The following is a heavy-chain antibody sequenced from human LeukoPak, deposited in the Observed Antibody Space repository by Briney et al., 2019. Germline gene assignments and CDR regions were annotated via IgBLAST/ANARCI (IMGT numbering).Heavy chain of an antibody. CDR1: GFTFSSYW. CDR3: ARRAQGYSTSLDAFDI. J-gene: IGHJ3*02. D-gene: IGHD3-22*01. Sequence: PGGSLRLSCAASGFTFSSYWMHWVRQEPGKGLVWVSRINSDGSTTSYADSVKGRFTISRDNAKNTLYLQMNSLRAEDTAVYYCARRAQGYSTSLDAFDISGQGTMVTVSS. CDR2: INSDGSTT. V-gene: IGHV3-74*01.